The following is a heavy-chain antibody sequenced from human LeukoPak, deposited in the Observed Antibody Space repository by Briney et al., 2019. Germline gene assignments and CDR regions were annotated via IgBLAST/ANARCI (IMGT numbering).Heavy chain of an antibody. CDR2: ISAGGDYT. Sequence: GGSLRLSCAASGVTFNNFAMSWVRQAPGKGLEWVSAISAGGDYTYYADSVKGRFTISRDNSKNTLFLQMNSLRAEDTAVYYCAKDWYNYYYMDVWGKGTTVTVSS. J-gene: IGHJ6*03. CDR1: GVTFNNFA. CDR3: AKDWYNYYYMDV. V-gene: IGHV3-23*01. D-gene: IGHD1-14*01.